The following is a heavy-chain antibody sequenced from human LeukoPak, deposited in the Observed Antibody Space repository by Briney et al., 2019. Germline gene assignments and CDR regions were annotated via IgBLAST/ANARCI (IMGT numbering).Heavy chain of an antibody. CDR3: ARRSGYSSGWLLYYFDY. J-gene: IGHJ4*02. D-gene: IGHD6-19*01. CDR1: GYSFTNYW. V-gene: IGHV5-51*01. Sequence: GESLKISCKGSGYSFTNYWIGWVRQMPGKGLEWMGIIYPGDSDTRYSPSFQGQVTISADKSISTAYLQWSSLKASDTAMYYCARRSGYSSGWLLYYFDYWGQGTLVTVSS. CDR2: IYPGDSDT.